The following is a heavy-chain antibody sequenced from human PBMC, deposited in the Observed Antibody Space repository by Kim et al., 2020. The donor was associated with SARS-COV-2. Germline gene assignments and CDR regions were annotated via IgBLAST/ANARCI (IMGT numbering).Heavy chain of an antibody. V-gene: IGHV1-3*01. D-gene: IGHD4-17*01. Sequence: KYSQKFQGRVTITRDTSASTAYMELSSLRSEDTAVYYCAMMTTVTTGIDYWGQGTLVTVSS. CDR3: AMMTTVTTGIDY. J-gene: IGHJ4*02.